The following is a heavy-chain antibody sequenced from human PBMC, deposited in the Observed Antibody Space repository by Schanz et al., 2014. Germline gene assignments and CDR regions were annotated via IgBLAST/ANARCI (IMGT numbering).Heavy chain of an antibody. V-gene: IGHV3-23*01. CDR1: GFSFTTYA. CDR3: ARVKYCTITRCYRTETEGIYYMDV. CDR2: ISSGGGST. Sequence: ESVGGLVQPGGSLRLSCASSGFSFTTYAMSWVRQAPGKGLEWVSSISSGGGSTYYADSVKGRFTISRDNSKNTLYLQMKSLRAEDTAVYYCARVKYCTITRCYRTETEGIYYMDVWGKGTTVTVSS. D-gene: IGHD2-2*01. J-gene: IGHJ6*03.